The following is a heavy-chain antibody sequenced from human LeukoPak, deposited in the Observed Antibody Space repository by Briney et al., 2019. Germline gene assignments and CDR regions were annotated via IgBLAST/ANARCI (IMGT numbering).Heavy chain of an antibody. CDR3: ARDRGYGDYAQGGFFDY. CDR2: IIPIFGTA. Sequence: SVKVSCKASGGTFSSYAISWVRQAPGQGLEWLGGIIPIFGTANYAQKFQGRVTITADESTSTAYMELSSLRSEDTAVYYCARDRGYGDYAQGGFFDYWGQGTLVTVSS. V-gene: IGHV1-69*13. CDR1: GGTFSSYA. J-gene: IGHJ4*02. D-gene: IGHD4-17*01.